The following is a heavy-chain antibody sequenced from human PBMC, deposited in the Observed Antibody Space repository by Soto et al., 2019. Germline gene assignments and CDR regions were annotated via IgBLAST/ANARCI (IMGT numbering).Heavy chain of an antibody. J-gene: IGHJ4*02. CDR3: ARVSTTRWIWAFDS. CDR2: IYHSGST. Sequence: QVQLQESGPGLVKPSETLSLTCAVSGGSISTNDWWSWVRQPPGKGLEWIGEIYHSGSTNYNSSLESRVTISVDKSKNHFSLKVNSVTAADTAVYFCARVSTTRWIWAFDSWGQGTLVTVSS. V-gene: IGHV4-4*02. D-gene: IGHD5-12*01. CDR1: GGSISTNDW.